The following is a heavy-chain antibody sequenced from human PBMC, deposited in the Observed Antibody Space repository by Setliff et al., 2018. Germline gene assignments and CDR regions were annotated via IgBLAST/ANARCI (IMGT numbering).Heavy chain of an antibody. CDR2: IYYTGKT. D-gene: IGHD3-10*01. Sequence: PSETLSLTCTVSGDSLSGVNYFWSWLRHLPGKGLQWLGHIYYTGKTYYNPSIKSRLAMSVDTSKREFALRLSSVTAADTAVYYCARTSTYVLGSGSYWDRWFDPWSQGTLVTVSS. CDR3: ARTSTYVLGSGSYWDRWFDP. J-gene: IGHJ5*02. V-gene: IGHV4-30-4*02. CDR1: GDSLSGVNYF.